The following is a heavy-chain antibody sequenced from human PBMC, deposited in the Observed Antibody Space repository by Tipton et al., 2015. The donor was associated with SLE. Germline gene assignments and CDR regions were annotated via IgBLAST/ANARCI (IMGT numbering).Heavy chain of an antibody. CDR3: ARHGWQQLDRDGFDF. V-gene: IGHV4-39*01. Sequence: TLSLTCTVSGGSISSSSYYWGWIRQPPGKGLEWIGSIYYSGSTYYTPSLKSRVSISVDTSKNQFSLRLNSVTAADPAVFYCARHGWQQLDRDGFDFWGQGTLVTVSS. CDR2: IYYSGST. CDR1: GGSISSSSYY. D-gene: IGHD6-13*01. J-gene: IGHJ4*02.